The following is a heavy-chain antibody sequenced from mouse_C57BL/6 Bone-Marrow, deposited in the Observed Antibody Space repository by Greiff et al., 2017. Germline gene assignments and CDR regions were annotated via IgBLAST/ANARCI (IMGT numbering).Heavy chain of an antibody. J-gene: IGHJ3*01. CDR3: ARGERDVGFAD. V-gene: IGHV1-52*01. CDR2: IDPSDSEP. CDR1: GYTFTSYW. D-gene: IGHD3-3*01. Sequence: VQLQQSGAELVRPGSSVKLSCKASGYTFTSYWMHLVKQRPIQGLEWIGNIDPSDSEPHYNQKFKDKATLTVDKSSSTAYMQLSSLTSEDSAVYYCARGERDVGFADWSKGTLVTVSA.